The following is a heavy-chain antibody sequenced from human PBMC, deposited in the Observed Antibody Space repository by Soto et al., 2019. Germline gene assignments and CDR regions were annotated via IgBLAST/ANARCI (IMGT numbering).Heavy chain of an antibody. D-gene: IGHD3-22*01. CDR3: ARLNYDPSGSSYLKSYYYYGMDV. J-gene: IGHJ6*02. CDR2: MNPNSGNT. Sequence: ASVKVSCKASGYTFTSYDINWVRQATGQGLEWMGWMNPNSGNTGYGQKFQGRVTMTRNTSISTAYMELSSLRSEDTAVYYCARLNYDPSGSSYLKSYYYYGMDVWGQGTTVTVSS. CDR1: GYTFTSYD. V-gene: IGHV1-8*01.